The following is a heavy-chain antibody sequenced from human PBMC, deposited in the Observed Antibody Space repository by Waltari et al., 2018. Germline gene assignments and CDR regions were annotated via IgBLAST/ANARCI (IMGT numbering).Heavy chain of an antibody. Sequence: QLQLQESGPGLVKPSETLSLTCTVSGCSISSSSYYWGWIRQPPGKGLEWIGSIYYSGSTYYNPSLKSRVTISVDTSKNQFSLKLSSVTAADTAVYYCNRQWLSNYYYYYGMDVWGQGTTVTVSS. CDR2: IYYSGST. CDR1: GCSISSSSYY. V-gene: IGHV4-39*01. CDR3: NRQWLSNYYYYYGMDV. D-gene: IGHD3-22*01. J-gene: IGHJ6*02.